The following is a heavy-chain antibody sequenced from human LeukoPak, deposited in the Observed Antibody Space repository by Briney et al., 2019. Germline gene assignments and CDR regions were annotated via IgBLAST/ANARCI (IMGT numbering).Heavy chain of an antibody. J-gene: IGHJ4*02. CDR1: GFTFSSYS. CDR3: ARASTAMVTFFDY. CDR2: ISSSSSYI. D-gene: IGHD5-18*01. V-gene: IGHV3-21*01. Sequence: GGSLRLSCAASGFTFSSYSMNWVRQAPGKGLEWVSSISSSSSYIYYADSVKGRFTISRDNAKNSLYLQMNSLRAEDTAVYYCARASTAMVTFFDYWGQGTLVTVSS.